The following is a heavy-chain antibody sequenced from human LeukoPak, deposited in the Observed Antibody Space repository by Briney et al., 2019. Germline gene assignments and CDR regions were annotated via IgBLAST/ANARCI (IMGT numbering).Heavy chain of an antibody. J-gene: IGHJ5*02. Sequence: PGGSLRLSCAASGFTFDDYAMHWVRQAPGKGLEWVSGISWNSGSIGYADSVKGRFTISRDNSKNTLYLQMNSLRAEDTAVYYCARRVFGPWGQGTLVTVSS. V-gene: IGHV3-9*01. CDR2: ISWNSGSI. CDR3: ARRVFGP. CDR1: GFTFDDYA. D-gene: IGHD3-16*01.